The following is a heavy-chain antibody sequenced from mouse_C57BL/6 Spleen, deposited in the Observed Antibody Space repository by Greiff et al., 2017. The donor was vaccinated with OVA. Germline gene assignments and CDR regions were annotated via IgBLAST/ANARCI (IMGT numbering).Heavy chain of an antibody. Sequence: VQLQQPGAELVRPGTSVKLSCKASGYPFTSYWMHWVKQRPGQGLEWIGVIDPSDSYTTYNQKFKGKATLTVDTSSSTAYMQLSSLTSEDSAVYYCARMGDSSGYYFDYWGQGTTLTVSS. D-gene: IGHD3-2*02. CDR1: GYPFTSYW. CDR2: IDPSDSYT. V-gene: IGHV1-59*01. J-gene: IGHJ2*01. CDR3: ARMGDSSGYYFDY.